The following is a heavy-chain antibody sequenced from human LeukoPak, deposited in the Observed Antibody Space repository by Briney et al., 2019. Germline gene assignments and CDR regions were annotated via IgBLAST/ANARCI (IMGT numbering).Heavy chain of an antibody. CDR2: IYSGGST. V-gene: IGHV3-66*02. D-gene: IGHD6-19*01. J-gene: IGHJ4*02. CDR1: GFTVSSNY. Sequence: GGSLRLSFAAPGFTVSSNYMSWVRRAPGKGLECVSVIYSGGSTYYTDAVKGRFTISRDNSKNTRSLQMKSLRAEDTAVYYCARDRSSGWYDYWGQGTLVTVSS. CDR3: ARDRSSGWYDY.